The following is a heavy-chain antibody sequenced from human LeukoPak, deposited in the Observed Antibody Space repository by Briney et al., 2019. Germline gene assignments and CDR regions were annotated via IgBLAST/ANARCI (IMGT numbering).Heavy chain of an antibody. CDR3: AKLISSSDDFDY. D-gene: IGHD6-6*01. CDR1: GFTVSSNY. CDR2: IYSGGST. Sequence: PGGSLRLSCAASGFTVSSNYMSWVRQAPGKGLEWVSVIYSGGSTYYADSVKGRFTISRDNSKNTLYLQMNSLRAEDTAVYYCAKLISSSDDFDYWGQGTLVTVSS. V-gene: IGHV3-66*04. J-gene: IGHJ4*02.